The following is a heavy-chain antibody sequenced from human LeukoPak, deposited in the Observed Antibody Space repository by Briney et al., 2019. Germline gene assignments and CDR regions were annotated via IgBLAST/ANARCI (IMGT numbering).Heavy chain of an antibody. V-gene: IGHV3-53*01. CDR2: IYSGGST. D-gene: IGHD1-26*01. CDR1: GLTFSDYW. CDR3: ARESGSYNDAFDI. Sequence: GGSLRLSCAASGLTFSDYWMSWVRQAPGKGLEWVSVIYSGGSTYYADSVKGRFTISRDNSKNTLYLQMNSLRAEDTAVYYCARESGSYNDAFDIWGQGTMVTVSS. J-gene: IGHJ3*02.